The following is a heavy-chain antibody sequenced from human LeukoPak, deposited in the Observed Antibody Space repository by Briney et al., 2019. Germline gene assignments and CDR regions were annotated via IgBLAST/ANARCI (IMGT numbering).Heavy chain of an antibody. Sequence: GGSLRLSCAASGFTFSSYAMSWVRQAPGKGLEWVSGISGSGGSTYYADSVKGRFTISRDNSKNTLYLQMNSLRAEDTAVYYCAKDGDINGQFDYWGQGTLVTVSS. CDR3: AKDGDINGQFDY. V-gene: IGHV3-23*01. D-gene: IGHD2-15*01. CDR1: GFTFSSYA. J-gene: IGHJ4*02. CDR2: ISGSGGST.